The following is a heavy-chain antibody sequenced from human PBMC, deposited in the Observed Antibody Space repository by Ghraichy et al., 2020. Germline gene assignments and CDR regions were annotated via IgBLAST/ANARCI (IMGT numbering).Heavy chain of an antibody. CDR1: GGSISSYY. D-gene: IGHD5-18*01. J-gene: IGHJ4*02. Sequence: SETLSLTCTVSGGSISSYYWSWIRQPPGKGLEWIGYIYYSGSTNYNPSLKSRVTISVDTSKNQFSLKLSSVTAADTAVYYCARGVGGLDTAMAAPFDYWGQGTLVTVSS. CDR2: IYYSGST. CDR3: ARGVGGLDTAMAAPFDY. V-gene: IGHV4-59*01.